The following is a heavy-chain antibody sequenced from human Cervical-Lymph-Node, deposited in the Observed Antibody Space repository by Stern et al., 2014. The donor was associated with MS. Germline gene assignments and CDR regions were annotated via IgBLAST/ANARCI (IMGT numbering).Heavy chain of an antibody. CDR2: INSGGTA. D-gene: IGHD3-10*02. CDR3: ARQTISIFGERFRARKYFFDY. Sequence: EVQLEESWGNLVQPGGSLRLSCTASGFSVNRVYMNWVRQDPGKGLEWVSLINSGGTAQYADSVKGRFTIARDDSSNTLYLEMDSLRAEDTAVYYCARQTISIFGERFRARKYFFDYWGQGTPVTVSS. CDR1: GFSVNRVY. V-gene: IGHV3-66*04. J-gene: IGHJ4*02.